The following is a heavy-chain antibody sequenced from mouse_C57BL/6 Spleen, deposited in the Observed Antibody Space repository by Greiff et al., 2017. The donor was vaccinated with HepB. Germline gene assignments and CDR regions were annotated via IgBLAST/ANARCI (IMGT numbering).Heavy chain of an antibody. D-gene: IGHD1-3*01. Sequence: EVKLVESGGGLVKPGGSLKLSCAASGFTFSDYGMHWVRQAPEKGLEWVAYISSGISTIYYADTVKGRFTITRDNAKNTLFLQVTSLKSEDTAMYYCARRDWESGYWGNGTTVTV. CDR3: ARRDWESGY. CDR2: ISSGISTI. CDR1: GFTFSDYG. V-gene: IGHV5-17*01. J-gene: IGHJ2*01.